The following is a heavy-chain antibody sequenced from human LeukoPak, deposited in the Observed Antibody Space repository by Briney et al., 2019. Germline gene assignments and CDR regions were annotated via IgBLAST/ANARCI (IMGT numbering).Heavy chain of an antibody. CDR3: ARGHRALGMLSERSWFDP. V-gene: IGHV6-1*01. CDR1: GDSVSSNSAA. Sequence: SQTLSLTCAISGDSVSSNSAAWNWIRQSPSRGLEWLGRTYYRSKWYNDYAVSVKSRITINPDTSKNQFSLQLNSVTPEDTAVYYCARGHRALGMLSERSWFDPWGQGTLVTVSS. J-gene: IGHJ5*02. D-gene: IGHD1-1*01. CDR2: TYYRSKWYN.